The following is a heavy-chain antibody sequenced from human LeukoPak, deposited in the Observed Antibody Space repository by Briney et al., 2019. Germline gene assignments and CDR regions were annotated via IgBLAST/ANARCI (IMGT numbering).Heavy chain of an antibody. V-gene: IGHV3-23*01. Sequence: GSLRLSCAASGFTFSSYALSWVRQAPGKGLGWVSAISGSGGSTYYADSVKGRFTISRDNAKNSLYLQMNSLRAEDTAVYYCAELGITMIGGVWGKGTTVTVSS. CDR2: ISGSGGST. CDR1: GFTFSSYA. D-gene: IGHD3-10*02. CDR3: AELGITMIGGV. J-gene: IGHJ6*04.